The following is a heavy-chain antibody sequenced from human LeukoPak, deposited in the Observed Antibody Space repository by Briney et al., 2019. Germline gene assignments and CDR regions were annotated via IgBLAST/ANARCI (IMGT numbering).Heavy chain of an antibody. D-gene: IGHD1-26*01. CDR1: GYTFTSYY. CDR3: ARDGVVGAPKYYFDY. Sequence: GASVKVSCKASGYTFTSYYMHWVRQAPGQGLEWMGIINPSGGSTSYAQKFQGRVTMTRDTSTSTVYMELSSQRSEDTAVYYCARDGVVGAPKYYFDYWGQGTLVTVSS. V-gene: IGHV1-46*01. CDR2: INPSGGST. J-gene: IGHJ4*02.